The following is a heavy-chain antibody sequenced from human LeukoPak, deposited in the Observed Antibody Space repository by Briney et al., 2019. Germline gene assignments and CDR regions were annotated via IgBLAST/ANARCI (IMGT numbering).Heavy chain of an antibody. D-gene: IGHD5-24*01. CDR3: TRVGYIDEGIDY. Sequence: GSLRLSCVASGFPFSSYLMTWVRQAPGKGLELVANIKQDGSKKSYVDSVKGRFTISRDNAKNSLYLQMNSLRAEDTAIYYCTRVGYIDEGIDYWGQGTLVTVSS. V-gene: IGHV3-7*04. CDR2: IKQDGSKK. CDR1: GFPFSSYL. J-gene: IGHJ4*02.